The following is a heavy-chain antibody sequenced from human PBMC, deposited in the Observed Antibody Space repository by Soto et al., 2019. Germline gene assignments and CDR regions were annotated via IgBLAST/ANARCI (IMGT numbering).Heavy chain of an antibody. CDR3: ARGVSAGVGY. V-gene: IGHV1-8*01. D-gene: IGHD1-26*01. Sequence: QVQLVQSGAEVREPGASVKVSCKASGYSFTSLDINWVRQTAGQGREWMGWMQPSTGRTGYAQKIQDRVNMTRETSINATYMETTTLTSADTAFYTCARGVSAGVGYRSQRALVTVSS. CDR1: GYSFTSLD. CDR2: MQPSTGRT. J-gene: IGHJ4*02.